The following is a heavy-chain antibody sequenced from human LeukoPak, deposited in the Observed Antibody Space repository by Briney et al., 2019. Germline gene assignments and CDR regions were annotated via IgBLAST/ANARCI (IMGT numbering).Heavy chain of an antibody. J-gene: IGHJ4*02. CDR3: ARGVAAAPWGFDY. CDR1: GFTFSNYA. V-gene: IGHV3-30-3*01. CDR2: ITYDGNNK. Sequence: GRSLSLSCAASGFTFSNYAMHWARQAPGKGLEWVAVITYDGNNKYYADSVKGRFTISRDNSKDTLYVQMNSLRTEDTAVYYCARGVAAAPWGFDYWGQGTLVTVSS. D-gene: IGHD6-13*01.